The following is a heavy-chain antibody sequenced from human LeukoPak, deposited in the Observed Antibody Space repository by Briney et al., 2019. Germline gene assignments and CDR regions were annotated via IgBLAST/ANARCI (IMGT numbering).Heavy chain of an antibody. D-gene: IGHD3-22*01. CDR3: ARRKDYYDSTGYKGPFFDH. CDR2: IYYSGST. CDR1: GGSVSSYY. V-gene: IGHV4-59*02. J-gene: IGHJ4*02. Sequence: SETLTLTCSVSGGSVSSYYWSWIRQPQGKGLEWIGYIYYSGSTNYNPSLKSRVTISEDMSNNQFSLKVNSVTAADTAVYYCARRKDYYDSTGYKGPFFDHWGQGMMVAVSS.